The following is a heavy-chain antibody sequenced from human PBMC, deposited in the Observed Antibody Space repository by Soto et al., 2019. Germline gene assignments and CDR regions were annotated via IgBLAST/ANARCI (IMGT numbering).Heavy chain of an antibody. D-gene: IGHD3-22*01. Sequence: ASVKGSCKSSGYTFTGYYMHWVRQAPGQGLEWMGWINPNSGGTNYAQKFEGRVTMTRDTSISTAYMELSRLRSDDTAVYYCARFELGSGYSHFDYWGQGTLVTVSS. J-gene: IGHJ4*02. CDR2: INPNSGGT. V-gene: IGHV1-2*02. CDR1: GYTFTGYY. CDR3: ARFELGSGYSHFDY.